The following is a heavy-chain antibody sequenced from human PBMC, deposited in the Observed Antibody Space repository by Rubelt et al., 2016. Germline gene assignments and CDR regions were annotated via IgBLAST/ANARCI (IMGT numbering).Heavy chain of an antibody. CDR1: GGSIRSSIYY. J-gene: IGHJ5*02. Sequence: QLQLKESGPGLVKPSETLSLTCTVSGGSIRSSIYYWGWIRQPPGKGLEWIGGIYFSGRTSYNQSLKSRVTISVDTSKNPFALKLSSVTAADTAVYYCARRIAVAGGWFDPWGQGTLVTVSS. D-gene: IGHD6-13*01. V-gene: IGHV4-39*07. CDR2: IYFSGRT. CDR3: ARRIAVAGGWFDP.